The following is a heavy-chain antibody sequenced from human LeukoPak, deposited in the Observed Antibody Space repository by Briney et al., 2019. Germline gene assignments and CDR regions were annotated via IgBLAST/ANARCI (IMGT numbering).Heavy chain of an antibody. CDR2: ISSNGGST. CDR1: GFTFSSYA. Sequence: GGSLRLSCAASGFTFSSYAMHWVRQAPGKGLEYVSAISSNGGSTYYANSVKGRFTISRDNSKNTLYLQMGSLGAEDMAVYYCARSPKGFGEFDYWGQGTLVTVSS. CDR3: ARSPKGFGEFDY. J-gene: IGHJ4*02. D-gene: IGHD3-10*01. V-gene: IGHV3-64*01.